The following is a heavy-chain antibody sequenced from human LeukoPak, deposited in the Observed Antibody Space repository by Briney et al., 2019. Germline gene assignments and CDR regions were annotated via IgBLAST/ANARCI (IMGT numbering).Heavy chain of an antibody. V-gene: IGHV1-69*05. CDR3: ARGTRGTMVVTQLDY. Sequence: ASVKVSCKASGGTFNSYGISWVRQAPGQGLEWMGGIIPIFGTANYAQKFQGRVTITTDESTSTAYMELSSLRSEDTAVYYCARGTRGTMVVTQLDYWGQGTLVTVSS. J-gene: IGHJ4*02. CDR2: IIPIFGTA. CDR1: GGTFNSYG. D-gene: IGHD4-23*01.